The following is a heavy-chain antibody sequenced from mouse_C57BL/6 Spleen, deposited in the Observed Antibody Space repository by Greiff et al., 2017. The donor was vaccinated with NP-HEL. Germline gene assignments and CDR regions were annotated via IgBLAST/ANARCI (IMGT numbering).Heavy chain of an antibody. V-gene: IGHV1-81*01. D-gene: IGHD1-1*01. Sequence: QVQLQQSGAELARPGASVKLSCKASGYTFTSYGISWVKQRTGQGLEWIGEIYPRSGNTYYTEKFKGKATLTADKSSSTAYMELRSLTSEDSAVYFCASRGTYYGSSYDMDYWGQGTSVTVSS. J-gene: IGHJ4*01. CDR3: ASRGTYYGSSYDMDY. CDR2: IYPRSGNT. CDR1: GYTFTSYG.